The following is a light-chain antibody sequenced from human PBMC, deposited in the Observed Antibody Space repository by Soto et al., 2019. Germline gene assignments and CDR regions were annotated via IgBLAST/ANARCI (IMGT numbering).Light chain of an antibody. Sequence: QSVLTQPASVSGSPGQSITISCTGTSSDVGAYIYVSWYQHHPDKAPKVMIYEVTNRPSGVSDRFSGSKSGNTASLTISGLQAEDEADYYCSSYAGSSNVFGTGTKVTVL. CDR1: SSDVGAYIY. CDR2: EVT. J-gene: IGLJ1*01. CDR3: SSYAGSSNV. V-gene: IGLV2-14*01.